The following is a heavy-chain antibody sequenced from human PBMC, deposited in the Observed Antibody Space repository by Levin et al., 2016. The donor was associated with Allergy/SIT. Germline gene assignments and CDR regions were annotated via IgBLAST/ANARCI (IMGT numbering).Heavy chain of an antibody. CDR1: GFTFDDYG. V-gene: IGHV3-9*01. CDR2: ITWNSRNI. D-gene: IGHD4/OR15-4a*01. CDR3: TRAKSTMTIHDGFDI. J-gene: IGHJ3*02. Sequence: SLKISCVASGFTFDDYGMHWVRQAPGKGLEWVSGITWNSRNIAYADSVKGRFVISRDNAKNSLYLQMNSLSSEDTALYYCTRAKSTMTIHDGFDIWGRGTMVTVSP.